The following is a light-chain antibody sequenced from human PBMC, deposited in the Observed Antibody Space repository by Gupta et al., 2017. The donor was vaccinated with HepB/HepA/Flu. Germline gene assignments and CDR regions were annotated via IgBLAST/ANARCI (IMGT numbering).Light chain of an antibody. CDR2: DVS. J-gene: IGLJ3*02. Sequence: QSALTQPASVSGSPGQSITISCTGTSSDVGGHDYVSWYQQHPGKAPKLMIYDVSYRPSGVSNRFSGSKSGNTASLTISGLQAEDEADYYCSSYTSSSTWVFGGGTKLTVL. CDR3: SSYTSSSTWV. V-gene: IGLV2-14*01. CDR1: SSDVGGHDY.